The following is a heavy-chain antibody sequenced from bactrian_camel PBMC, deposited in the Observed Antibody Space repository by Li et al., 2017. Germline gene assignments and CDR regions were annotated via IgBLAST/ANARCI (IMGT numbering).Heavy chain of an antibody. D-gene: IGHD1*01. CDR1: GYPESAYC. Sequence: HVQLVESGGGSVQAGGSLRLSCVAAGYPESAYCMGWYRQTPGKRREGVAALDDDGTTAYADSVKGRFTISQDPTKNTVYLQMNSLKPEDTAMYYCAAPFWTKAAPGESRFTGCDYNYYGQGTQVTVS. CDR2: LDDDGTT. V-gene: IGHV3S53*01. J-gene: IGHJ4*01.